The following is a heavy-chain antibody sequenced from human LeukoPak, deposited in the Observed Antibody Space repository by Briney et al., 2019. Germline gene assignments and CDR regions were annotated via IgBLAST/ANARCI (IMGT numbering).Heavy chain of an antibody. CDR3: AKDVDDSRGYYYVFDN. D-gene: IGHD3-22*01. V-gene: IGHV3-30-3*01. CDR2: ISYDGSNK. J-gene: IGHJ4*02. Sequence: GGSLRLSCAASGFTFSSYVMHWVRQAPGKGLEWVADISYDGSNKYYADSVKGRFTISRDNAKNSLYLQMNSLRPEDTALYYCAKDVDDSRGYYYVFDNWGQGTLVTVSS. CDR1: GFTFSSYV.